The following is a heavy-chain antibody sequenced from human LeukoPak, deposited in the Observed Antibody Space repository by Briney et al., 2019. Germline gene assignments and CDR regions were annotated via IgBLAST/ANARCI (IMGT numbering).Heavy chain of an antibody. Sequence: GESLKISCKGSGSSFTGYWIGWVRQMPGKGLEWMGIIYPGDSDTRYSPSFQGQVTITADKSISTAYLQWSSLKASDTAMYYCARRLGWDYDSSGYKFDYWGQGTLVTVSS. V-gene: IGHV5-51*01. J-gene: IGHJ4*02. D-gene: IGHD3-22*01. CDR3: ARRLGWDYDSSGYKFDY. CDR2: IYPGDSDT. CDR1: GSSFTGYW.